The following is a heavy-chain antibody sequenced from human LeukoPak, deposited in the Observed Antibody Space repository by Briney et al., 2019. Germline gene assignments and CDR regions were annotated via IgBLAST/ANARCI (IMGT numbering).Heavy chain of an antibody. J-gene: IGHJ4*02. D-gene: IGHD1-26*01. Sequence: PGGSLRLSCTASAFTPGVYAMNWVRQAPGKGLGWVGFVRGIAYGATTEYAASVKGRFTISRDDSKSIAYLQLNSLKTEDTAVYYCTRAQAEVGAKYYFDYWGQGTLVTVSS. CDR1: AFTPGVYA. CDR2: VRGIAYGATT. V-gene: IGHV3-49*04. CDR3: TRAQAEVGAKYYFDY.